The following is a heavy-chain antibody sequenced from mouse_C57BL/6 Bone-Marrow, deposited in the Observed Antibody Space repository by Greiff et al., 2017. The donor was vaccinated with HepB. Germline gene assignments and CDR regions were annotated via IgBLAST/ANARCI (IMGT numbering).Heavy chain of an antibody. D-gene: IGHD3-3*01. CDR1: GFTFSSYA. CDR2: ISSGGDYT. Sequence: VQLKESGEGLVKPGGSLKLSCAASGFTFSSYAMSWVRQTPEKRLEWVAYISSGGDYTYYADTVKGRFTISRDNARNTLYLQMSSLKSEDTAMYYCTRGGTRGFAYWGQGTLVTVSA. J-gene: IGHJ3*01. V-gene: IGHV5-9-1*02. CDR3: TRGGTRGFAY.